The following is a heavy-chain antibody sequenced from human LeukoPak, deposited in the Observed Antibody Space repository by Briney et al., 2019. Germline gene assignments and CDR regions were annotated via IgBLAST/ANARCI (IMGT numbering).Heavy chain of an antibody. V-gene: IGHV4-59*08. CDR3: ARRSYSSGWYYFDY. Sequence: SETLSLTCTVSGGSISSYYWSWIRQPPGKGLEWIGYIYYSGSTNYNPSLKSRVTISVDTSKNQFSLKLSSVTAADTAVYYCARRSYSSGWYYFDYWGQGTLVAVSS. CDR2: IYYSGST. D-gene: IGHD6-19*01. CDR1: GGSISSYY. J-gene: IGHJ4*02.